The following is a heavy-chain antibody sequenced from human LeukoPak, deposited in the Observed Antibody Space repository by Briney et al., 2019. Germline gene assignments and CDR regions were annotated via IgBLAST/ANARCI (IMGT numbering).Heavy chain of an antibody. V-gene: IGHV1-18*01. Sequence: ASVKVSCKASGYTFTSLGISWVRQAPGQGLECMGWISTYSGNTNYAQKLQGRVTMTTDTSTSTAYMELRSLRSDDTAVYYCARDGDAGAFDIWGQGTMVTVSS. CDR1: GYTFTSLG. J-gene: IGHJ3*02. D-gene: IGHD7-27*01. CDR2: ISTYSGNT. CDR3: ARDGDAGAFDI.